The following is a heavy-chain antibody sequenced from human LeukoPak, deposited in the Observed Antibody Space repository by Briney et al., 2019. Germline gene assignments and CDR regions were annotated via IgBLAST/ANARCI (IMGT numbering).Heavy chain of an antibody. Sequence: PSETLSLTCTVSGGSISSYYWSWIRQPPGKGLEWIGYIYYSGSTNYNPSLKSRVTISVDTSKNQFSLKLSSVTAADTAVYYCARQRGIAARRSWFDPWGQGTLVTVSS. CDR1: GGSISSYY. V-gene: IGHV4-59*01. CDR2: IYYSGST. J-gene: IGHJ5*02. CDR3: ARQRGIAARRSWFDP. D-gene: IGHD6-6*01.